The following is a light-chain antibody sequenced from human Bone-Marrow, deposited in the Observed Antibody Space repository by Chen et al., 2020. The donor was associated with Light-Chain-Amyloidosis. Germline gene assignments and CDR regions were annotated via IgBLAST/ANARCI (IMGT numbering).Light chain of an antibody. J-gene: IGLJ2*01. CDR1: DLPTKY. CDR2: RDT. V-gene: IGLV3-25*03. CDR3: QSADSSGTYEVI. Sequence: SYELSQPPSASVSPGQTARITCSGDDLPTKYAYWYQQKPGQAPVLVIHRDTERPSGIAERFSGSSSGTTATLTISRVQAEDEADYHCQSADSSGTYEVIFGGGTKLTVL.